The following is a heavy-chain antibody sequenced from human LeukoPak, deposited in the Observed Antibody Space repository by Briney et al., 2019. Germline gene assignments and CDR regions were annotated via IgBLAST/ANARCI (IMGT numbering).Heavy chain of an antibody. V-gene: IGHV4-4*07. J-gene: IGHJ4*02. CDR1: GGSISTYY. CDR3: ARDILRWELLTSGGFDY. Sequence: SETLSLTCSVSGGSISTYYWSWIRQSAGKGLEWIGRIYKSGSSNFNPSLKSRVSMSVDSSKNHFSLNLTSVTAEDTAVYYCARDILRWELLTSGGFDYWGQGTLVTVSS. CDR2: IYKSGSS. D-gene: IGHD1-26*01.